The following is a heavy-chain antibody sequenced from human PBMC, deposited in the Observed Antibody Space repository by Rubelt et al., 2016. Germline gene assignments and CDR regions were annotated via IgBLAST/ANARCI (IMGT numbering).Heavy chain of an antibody. CDR3: ARHLLSATYGAFDI. CDR2: IYYSGST. V-gene: IGHV4-61*05. Sequence: QLQLQESGPGLVKPSETLSLTCTVSGGSISSSSYYWSWIRQPPGKGLEWIGYIYYSGSTYYNPSPKGVVTISIDTSKNQFSLKRSSVTAADTALYYCARHLLSATYGAFDIWGQGTMVTVSS. D-gene: IGHD6-25*01. J-gene: IGHJ3*02. CDR1: GGSISSSSYY.